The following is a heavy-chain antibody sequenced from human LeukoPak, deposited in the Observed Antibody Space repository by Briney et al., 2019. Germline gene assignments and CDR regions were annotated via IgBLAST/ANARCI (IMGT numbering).Heavy chain of an antibody. CDR2: MNPNSGNT. V-gene: IGHV1-8*01. Sequence: ASVKVSCKASGYTFTSYDINWVRQATGQGLEWMGWMNPNSGNTGYAQKFQGRVTMTRNTSISTAYMELSSLRSEDTAVYYCARALLRGVVITYYYYYYMDVWGKGTTVTVSS. D-gene: IGHD3-22*01. J-gene: IGHJ6*03. CDR1: GYTFTSYD. CDR3: ARALLRGVVITYYYYYYMDV.